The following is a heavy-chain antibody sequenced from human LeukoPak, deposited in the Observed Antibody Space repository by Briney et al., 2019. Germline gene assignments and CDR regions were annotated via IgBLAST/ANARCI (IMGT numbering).Heavy chain of an antibody. D-gene: IGHD6-13*01. V-gene: IGHV1-8*01. CDR2: MNTNSGNT. Sequence: ASVTVSWKVSGYTFTSYDINWVRQAAGEGREWMGWMNTNSGNTVYAQKFQGRVTMTRNTSLSTADMELSSLKSEDSAVEYCASGGSSRWYYFDYWGQGTLVTVSS. J-gene: IGHJ4*02. CDR1: GYTFTSYD. CDR3: ASGGSSRWYYFDY.